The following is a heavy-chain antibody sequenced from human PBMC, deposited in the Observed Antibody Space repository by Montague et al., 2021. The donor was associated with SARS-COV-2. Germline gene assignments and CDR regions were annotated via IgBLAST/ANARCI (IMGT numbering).Heavy chain of an antibody. D-gene: IGHD1-1*01. V-gene: IGHV4-59*08. J-gene: IGHJ5*02. CDR2: IFYNGYT. CDR1: GGTVRAYY. Sequence: SETLSLTCTVSGGTVRAYYWNWIRQTPGKGLEWIGYIFYNGYTKYNPSLESRVTLSVDTPGNQFFLSLRSVTASDTATYFCARHSVSEDGTFFRSYFDPWGQGAQGIVSS. CDR3: ARHSVSEDGTFFRSYFDP.